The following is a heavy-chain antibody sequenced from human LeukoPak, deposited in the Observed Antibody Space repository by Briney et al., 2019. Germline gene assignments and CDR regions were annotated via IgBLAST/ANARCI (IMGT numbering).Heavy chain of an antibody. CDR2: IIPSFGTA. D-gene: IGHD6-19*01. CDR1: GGTFSNYA. J-gene: IGHJ4*02. V-gene: IGHV1-69*05. Sequence: GASVKVSCKASGGTFSNYAISWVRQAPGQGLEWMGGIIPSFGTANYAQKFQGRVTMTRDTSTTTVYMELSSLRSEDTAVYYCARDKVAGNPDYWGQGTLVTVSS. CDR3: ARDKVAGNPDY.